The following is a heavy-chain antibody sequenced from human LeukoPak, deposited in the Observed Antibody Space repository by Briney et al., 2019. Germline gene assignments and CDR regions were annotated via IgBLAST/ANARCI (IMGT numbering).Heavy chain of an antibody. D-gene: IGHD5-18*01. Sequence: QPGRSLRPSCAASGFSFSTYGMHWVRQAPGKGLEWVALISYDGGTKYYADSVKGRFTISRDNSKNTLYLQMNSLRAEDTAVYYCAPGYYYFDYWGQGTLVTVSS. J-gene: IGHJ4*02. CDR3: APGYYYFDY. CDR2: ISYDGGTK. V-gene: IGHV3-30*03. CDR1: GFSFSTYG.